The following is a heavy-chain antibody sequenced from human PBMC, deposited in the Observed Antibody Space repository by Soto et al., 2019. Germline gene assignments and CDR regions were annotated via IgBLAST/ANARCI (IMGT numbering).Heavy chain of an antibody. D-gene: IGHD5-12*01. Sequence: QVPLQQWGAGLLKPSETLSLTCAVYGESFSGYYWSWIRQPPGKGLAWIGEINHSGSTHYNPSLKSRVTMSVDTSKNQFSLKLSSVTAADTAMYYWAGNIVATISSFDCWGQGTLVTVSS. CDR3: AGNIVATISSFDC. CDR1: GESFSGYY. CDR2: INHSGST. V-gene: IGHV4-34*02. J-gene: IGHJ4*02.